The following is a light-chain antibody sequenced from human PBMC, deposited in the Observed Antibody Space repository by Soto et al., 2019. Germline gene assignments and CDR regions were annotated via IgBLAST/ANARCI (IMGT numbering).Light chain of an antibody. V-gene: IGKV3-20*01. CDR2: AAS. Sequence: EVVLTQSPGTVSLSPGERATLSCRASQSVTSNYLAWYQQKPGQAPRLLIYAASSRATGIPDRFSGRGSGTVYTLSISRLESEDFAVYYCQHYGSLVTWTFGQVTNVEIK. CDR3: QHYGSLVTWT. CDR1: QSVTSNY. J-gene: IGKJ1*01.